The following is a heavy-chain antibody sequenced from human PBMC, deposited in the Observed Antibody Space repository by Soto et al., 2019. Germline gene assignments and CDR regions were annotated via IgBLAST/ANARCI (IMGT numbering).Heavy chain of an antibody. Sequence: SETLSLTCAVYGGSFSGYYWSWIRQPPGKGLEWIGEINHSGSTNYNPSLKSRVTISVDTSKNQFSLKLSSVTAANTAVYYCARRTRRNNRNTGPVGIWFDPWGQGTLVTVSS. V-gene: IGHV4-34*01. D-gene: IGHD1-1*01. CDR2: INHSGST. J-gene: IGHJ5*02. CDR1: GGSFSGYY. CDR3: ARRTRRNNRNTGPVGIWFDP.